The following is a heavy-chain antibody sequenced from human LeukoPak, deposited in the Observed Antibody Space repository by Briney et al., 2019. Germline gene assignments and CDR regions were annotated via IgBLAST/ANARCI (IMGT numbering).Heavy chain of an antibody. J-gene: IGHJ4*02. D-gene: IGHD3-10*01. V-gene: IGHV4-38-2*02. CDR3: ARDGNLWFGEGYFDY. CDR1: GYSINSAYY. CDR2: IYYSGST. Sequence: SETLSLTCTVPGYSINSAYYWGWIRQPPGKGPEWIGYIYYSGSTNYNPSLKSRVTISVDTSKNQFSLKLSSVTAADTAVYYCARDGNLWFGEGYFDYWGQGTLVTVSS.